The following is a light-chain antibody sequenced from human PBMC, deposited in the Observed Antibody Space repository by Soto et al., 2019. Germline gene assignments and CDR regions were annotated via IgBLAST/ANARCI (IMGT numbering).Light chain of an antibody. V-gene: IGKV3-11*01. CDR1: QNVNNR. J-gene: IGKJ5*01. CDR3: QQRTIWPPVT. CDR2: GAS. Sequence: ERMGKLSPRSLSVLPRERASRSCRVRQNVNNRLAWYQQKAGQAPRLLISGASSRATGIPARFSGSGSGTDFTLTISSLEPEDSAVYYCQQRTIWPPVTFAHLRRLEI.